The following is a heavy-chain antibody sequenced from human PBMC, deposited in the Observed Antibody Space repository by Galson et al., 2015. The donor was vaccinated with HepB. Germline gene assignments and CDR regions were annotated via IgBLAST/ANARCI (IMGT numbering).Heavy chain of an antibody. V-gene: IGHV3-53*01. D-gene: IGHD2-2*01. Sequence: SLRLSCAASGFTFSSYAIYWVRQAPGKGLEWVSVIYSLGSTYYADSVKGRFTISRDNSKNTLYLQMNSLRAEDTAMYYCAREWNQLPGEAFDIWGQGTMVTVSS. CDR2: IYSLGST. J-gene: IGHJ3*02. CDR3: AREWNQLPGEAFDI. CDR1: GFTFSSYA.